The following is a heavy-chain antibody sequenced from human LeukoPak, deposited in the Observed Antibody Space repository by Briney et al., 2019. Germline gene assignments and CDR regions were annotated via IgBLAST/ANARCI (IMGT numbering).Heavy chain of an antibody. V-gene: IGHV3-74*01. CDR2: IKSDGSRT. D-gene: IGHD2-15*01. J-gene: IGHJ4*02. Sequence: GGSLRLSCAASGFTFSNYWMHWVRQAPGKGLVWVSRIKSDGSRTDYADSVKGRFTISRDNSKNTLFLQMTSLRVEDTAVYYCAKDREKPSQFDYWGQGTLVTVSS. CDR3: AKDREKPSQFDY. CDR1: GFTFSNYW.